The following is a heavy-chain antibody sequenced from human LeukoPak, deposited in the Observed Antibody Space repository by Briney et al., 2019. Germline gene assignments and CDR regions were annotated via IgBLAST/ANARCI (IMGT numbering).Heavy chain of an antibody. V-gene: IGHV3-23*01. J-gene: IGHJ6*02. CDR3: ARRWLGDPYGMDV. CDR1: GFTFSSYA. D-gene: IGHD3-10*01. CDR2: IGGVSESF. Sequence: GGSLRLSCAASGFTFSSYAMTWVRQAPGKGLEWVSIIGGVSESFYYADSVKGRFTVSRDNSKDTLYLQINSLRDEDTAVYYCARRWLGDPYGMDVWGQGTTVSVSS.